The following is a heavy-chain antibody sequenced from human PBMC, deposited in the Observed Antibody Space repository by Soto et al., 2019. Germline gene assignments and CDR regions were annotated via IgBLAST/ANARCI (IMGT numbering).Heavy chain of an antibody. D-gene: IGHD5-12*01. CDR2: IYYSGST. CDR3: ERHCPDIVAAITYGYYXDY. CDR1: GCSISSYY. J-gene: IGHJ4*02. Sequence: SETLSLTCTVSGCSISSYYWRWIRQPPGKGLEWIGYIYYSGSTNYNPSLKSRVTISVDTSKNQLSLKLSSVTAADTAVYYCERHCPDIVAAITYGYYXDYWGQGTLVTVSS. V-gene: IGHV4-59*08.